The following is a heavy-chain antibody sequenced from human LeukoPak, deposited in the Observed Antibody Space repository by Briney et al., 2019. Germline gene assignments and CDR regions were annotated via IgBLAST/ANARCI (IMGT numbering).Heavy chain of an antibody. CDR1: GFTFSSYA. Sequence: GGSLRLSCAASGFTFSSYAMSWVRQAPGKGLEWASAISGSGGSTYYADSVKGRFTISRDNSKNTLYLQMNSLRAEDTAVYYCAKDALLKVVGATPYNWFDPWGQGTLVTVSS. CDR2: ISGSGGST. V-gene: IGHV3-23*01. J-gene: IGHJ5*02. CDR3: AKDALLKVVGATPYNWFDP. D-gene: IGHD1-26*01.